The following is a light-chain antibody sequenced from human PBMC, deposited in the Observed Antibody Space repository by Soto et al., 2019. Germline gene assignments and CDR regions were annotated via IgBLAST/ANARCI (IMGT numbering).Light chain of an antibody. V-gene: IGKV3-20*01. Sequence: EVVLTQSPGTLSLSPGARAPLSCRASQSVSNTYVAWYQHLPGPPPSLLIYAASNRATGPQDRFSGSGSGTDFTLTISRLEPEDFAVYYRQPHDNSPTFGQGTKVDIK. CDR2: AAS. CDR3: QPHDNSPT. CDR1: QSVSNTY. J-gene: IGKJ1*01.